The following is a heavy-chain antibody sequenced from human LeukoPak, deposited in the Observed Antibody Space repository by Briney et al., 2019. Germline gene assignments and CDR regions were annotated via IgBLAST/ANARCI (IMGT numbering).Heavy chain of an antibody. CDR1: GYTFTGYY. D-gene: IGHD4-17*01. J-gene: IGHJ5*02. Sequence: ASVKVSCKASGYTFTGYYMHWVRQAPGQGLEWMGWINPNSGGTNYAQKLQGRVTMTTDTSTSTAYMELRSLRSDDTAVYYCARLHDYGDYGVAWFDPWGQGTLVTVSS. CDR3: ARLHDYGDYGVAWFDP. CDR2: INPNSGGT. V-gene: IGHV1-2*02.